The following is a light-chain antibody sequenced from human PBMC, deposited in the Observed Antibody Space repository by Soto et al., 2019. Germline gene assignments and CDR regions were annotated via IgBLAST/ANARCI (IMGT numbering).Light chain of an antibody. CDR2: DAS. J-gene: IGKJ4*01. V-gene: IGKV3-11*01. CDR3: QQRSNWPLA. Sequence: EIVLTQSPATLSLSPGERATLSCRASQSVSSYLAWYQQKPGQAPRLLIYDASNRAPGIPARFSGSGSGKDFTLTISSLEPEDFAVYYCQQRSNWPLAFGGGTKVEIK. CDR1: QSVSSY.